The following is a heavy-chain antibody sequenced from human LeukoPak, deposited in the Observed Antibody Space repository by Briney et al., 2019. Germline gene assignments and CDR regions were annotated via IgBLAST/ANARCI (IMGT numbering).Heavy chain of an antibody. CDR3: ATTITTSAYYYYYGMDV. V-gene: IGHV4-59*05. CDR1: GGSISSYY. CDR2: IYYSGST. J-gene: IGHJ6*02. D-gene: IGHD5-12*01. Sequence: SETLSLTCTVSGGSISSYYWSWIRQPPGKGLEWIGSIYYSGSTYYNPSLKSRVTISVDTSKNQFSLKLSSVTAADTAVYYCATTITTSAYYYYYGMDVWGQGTTVTVSS.